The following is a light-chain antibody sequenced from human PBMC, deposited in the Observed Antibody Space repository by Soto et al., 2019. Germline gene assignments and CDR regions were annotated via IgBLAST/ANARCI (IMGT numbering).Light chain of an antibody. J-gene: IGLJ1*01. CDR2: EVN. CDR3: SSYAGSINV. CDR1: SSDVASYHI. Sequence: QSALTQPASVSGSPGQSITISCTGTSSDVASYHIVSWYQQHPGKAPKLMIYEVNNRPSGVPNRFSGSKSGNTASLTVSCRQAEDEADYYCSSYAGSINVFGTGTKLTVL. V-gene: IGLV2-14*02.